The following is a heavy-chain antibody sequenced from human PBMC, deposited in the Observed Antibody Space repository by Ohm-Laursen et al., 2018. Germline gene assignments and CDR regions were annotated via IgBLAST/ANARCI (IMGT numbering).Heavy chain of an antibody. D-gene: IGHD3-10*01. CDR3: AKEPEGKYNWFDP. V-gene: IGHV3-21*04. CDR1: GFTFTQYT. J-gene: IGHJ5*02. CDR2: ISSDSTHI. Sequence: SLRLSCAASGFTFTQYTMNWVRQAPGKGLEWVSSISSDSTHIYYADSVKGRFPDSVKGRFTISRDNSKNMLFLQMNSLRAEDTAFYYCAKEPEGKYNWFDPWGQGTLVTVSS.